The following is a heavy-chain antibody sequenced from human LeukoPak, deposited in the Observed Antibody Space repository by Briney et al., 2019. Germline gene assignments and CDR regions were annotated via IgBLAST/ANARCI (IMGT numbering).Heavy chain of an antibody. Sequence: ALVKVSFKTSGYTFTDYYIHWVRQAPGQGLEWMGWINPNSGGTNYAQKFQGRVTMTRDTSISTAYMDLSRLRSDDTAVCYCARGDRDGYNYGYFDYWGQGTLVTVSS. CDR1: GYTFTDYY. V-gene: IGHV1-2*02. D-gene: IGHD5-24*01. CDR3: ARGDRDGYNYGYFDY. J-gene: IGHJ4*02. CDR2: INPNSGGT.